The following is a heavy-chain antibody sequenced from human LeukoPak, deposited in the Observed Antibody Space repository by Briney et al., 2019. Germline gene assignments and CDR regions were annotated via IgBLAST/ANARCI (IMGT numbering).Heavy chain of an antibody. CDR2: IYTSGST. V-gene: IGHV4-61*02. CDR3: ARDGSTNIAAAGALYYYYYMDV. Sequence: SETLSLTCTVSGGSISSSSYYWSWIRQPAGKGLEWIGRIYTSGSTNYNPSLKSRVTMSVDTSKNQFSLKLSSVTAADTAVYYCARDGSTNIAAAGALYYYYYMDVWGKGTTVTISS. D-gene: IGHD6-13*01. CDR1: GGSISSSSYY. J-gene: IGHJ6*03.